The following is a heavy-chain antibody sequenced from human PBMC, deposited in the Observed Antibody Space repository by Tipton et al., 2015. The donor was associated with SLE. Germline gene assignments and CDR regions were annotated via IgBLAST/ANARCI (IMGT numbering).Heavy chain of an antibody. CDR2: IYSSVNI. J-gene: IGHJ3*02. V-gene: IGHV4-31*03. CDR3: AREVNIVDDSDAFDI. D-gene: IGHD5/OR15-5a*01. CDR1: GGSINSGGYY. Sequence: TLSLTCTVSGGSINSGGYYWSWIRQYPGKGLEWIAYIYSSVNIYYNPSLKSRVTISVDTSKNQFSLKLSSVTAADTAVYYCAREVNIVDDSDAFDIWGQGTMVTVSP.